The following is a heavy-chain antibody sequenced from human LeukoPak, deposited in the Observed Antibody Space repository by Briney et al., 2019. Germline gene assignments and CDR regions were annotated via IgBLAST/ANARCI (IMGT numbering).Heavy chain of an antibody. CDR2: INPNSGGT. D-gene: IGHD3-10*01. Sequence: GASVKVSCKASGHTFTVYYMHWVRQAPGQGLEWMGWINPNSGGTNYAQKFQGRVTMTRDTSISTAYMELSRLRSDDTAVYYCASLTPLFGESPDFDYWGQGTLVTVSS. CDR3: ASLTPLFGESPDFDY. V-gene: IGHV1-2*02. J-gene: IGHJ4*02. CDR1: GHTFTVYY.